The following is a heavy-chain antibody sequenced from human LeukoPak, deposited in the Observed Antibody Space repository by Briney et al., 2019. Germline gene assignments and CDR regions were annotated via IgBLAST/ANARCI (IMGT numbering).Heavy chain of an antibody. Sequence: GGSLRLSCAASGFTFSSYSMNWVRQAPGKGLEWVSSISGSSSYIYYVDSVKGRFTISRDNAKNSLYLQMNSLRAEDTAVYYCASPYSSSWYLDAFDIWGQGTMVTVSS. CDR1: GFTFSSYS. CDR3: ASPYSSSWYLDAFDI. V-gene: IGHV3-21*01. D-gene: IGHD6-13*01. CDR2: ISGSSSYI. J-gene: IGHJ3*02.